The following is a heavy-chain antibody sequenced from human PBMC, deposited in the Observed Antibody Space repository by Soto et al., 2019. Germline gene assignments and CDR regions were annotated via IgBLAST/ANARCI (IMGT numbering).Heavy chain of an antibody. Sequence: QVQLLQSGAQVKEPGASVKISCKPSGYSFTSFYMHWVRQAPGQGLEWMGTINPNGGSTTYAQKFQGRVTMTRDTSTSTLYMDLSGLRSEDTAVYYCARAIPHFDSWGQGTLVTVSS. V-gene: IGHV1-46*01. CDR1: GYSFTSFY. CDR3: ARAIPHFDS. J-gene: IGHJ4*02. D-gene: IGHD2-21*01. CDR2: INPNGGST.